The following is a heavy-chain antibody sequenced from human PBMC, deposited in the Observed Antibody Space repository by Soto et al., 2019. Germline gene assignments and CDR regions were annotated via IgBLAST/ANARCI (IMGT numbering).Heavy chain of an antibody. CDR2: IIPIFGTA. CDR1: GGTFSSYA. Sequence: SVKVSCKASGGTFSSYAISWGRQAPGQGLEWMGGIIPIFGTANYAQKFQGRVTITADESTSTAYMELSSLRSEDTAVYYCARESSWYSSGWFLMDVWGQGTTVTVSS. CDR3: ARESSWYSSGWFLMDV. D-gene: IGHD6-19*01. J-gene: IGHJ6*02. V-gene: IGHV1-69*13.